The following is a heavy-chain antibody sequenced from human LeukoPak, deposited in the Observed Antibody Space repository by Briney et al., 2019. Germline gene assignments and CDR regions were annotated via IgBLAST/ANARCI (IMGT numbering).Heavy chain of an antibody. CDR3: ARAYCSGGSCYSGWFDP. D-gene: IGHD2-15*01. Sequence: SSVKVSCKASGGTFSSYAISWVRQAPGQGLEWMGGIIPIFGTANYAQKFQGRVTITADGSTSTAYMELSSLRSEDTAVYYCARAYCSGGSCYSGWFDPWGQGTLVTVSS. J-gene: IGHJ5*02. CDR1: GGTFSSYA. CDR2: IIPIFGTA. V-gene: IGHV1-69*01.